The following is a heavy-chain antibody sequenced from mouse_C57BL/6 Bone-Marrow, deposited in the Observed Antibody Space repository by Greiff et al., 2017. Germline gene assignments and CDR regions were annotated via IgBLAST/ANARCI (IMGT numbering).Heavy chain of an antibody. J-gene: IGHJ3*01. D-gene: IGHD1-1*01. Sequence: VQLQQSGAELVKPGASVKLSCTASGFNIKDYYMHWVKQRTEQGLEWIGRIDPEDGATKYAPKFQGKATITADTSSNTAYLQLSSLTSEDTAVYYCARALLLRYPFAYWGQGTLVTVSA. CDR3: ARALLLRYPFAY. CDR1: GFNIKDYY. V-gene: IGHV14-2*01. CDR2: IDPEDGAT.